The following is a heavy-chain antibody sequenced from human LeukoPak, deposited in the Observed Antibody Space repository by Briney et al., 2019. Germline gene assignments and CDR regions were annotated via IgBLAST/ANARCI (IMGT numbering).Heavy chain of an antibody. V-gene: IGHV1-8*01. CDR1: GYTFTSYD. CDR3: ARARLRQNWFDP. Sequence: ASVKVSCKASGYTFTSYDINWVRQAPGQGLEWMGWMNPNSGNTGYAQKFQGRVTMTRNTSISTAYMELSSLRSEDTAVYYCARARLRQNWFDPWGQGTLVTVSS. CDR2: MNPNSGNT. D-gene: IGHD4-17*01. J-gene: IGHJ5*02.